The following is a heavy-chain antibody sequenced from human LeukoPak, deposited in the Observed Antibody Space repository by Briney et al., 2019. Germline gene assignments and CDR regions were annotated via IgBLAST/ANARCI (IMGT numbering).Heavy chain of an antibody. V-gene: IGHV3-66*01. Sequence: PGGSLRLSCAASGFTFSSYEMNWVRQAPGKGLEWVSIIFSIDKTYYADSVRGRFTISGDNSKNTLYLQMNSLRAEDTAVYYCARNTWLQPPDYWGQGTLVTVSS. J-gene: IGHJ4*02. CDR1: GFTFSSYE. CDR2: IFSIDKT. D-gene: IGHD5-24*01. CDR3: ARNTWLQPPDY.